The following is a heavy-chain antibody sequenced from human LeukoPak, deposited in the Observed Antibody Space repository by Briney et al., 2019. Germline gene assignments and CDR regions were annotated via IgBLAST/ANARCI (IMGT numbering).Heavy chain of an antibody. D-gene: IGHD3-9*01. CDR1: GFTFGDYA. Sequence: RAGRSLRLSCTASGFTFGDYAMSWVRQAPGKGLEWVGFIRSKAYGGTTEYAASVKGRFTISRDDSKSIAYLQMNSLKTEDTAVYYCTRALEDILTGRPMDFDYWGQGTLVTVSS. V-gene: IGHV3-49*04. J-gene: IGHJ4*02. CDR3: TRALEDILTGRPMDFDY. CDR2: IRSKAYGGTT.